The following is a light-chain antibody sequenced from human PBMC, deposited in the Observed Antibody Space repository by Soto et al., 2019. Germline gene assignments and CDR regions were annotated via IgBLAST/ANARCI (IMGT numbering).Light chain of an antibody. CDR2: LNSDGSH. CDR1: SGHSSYA. CDR3: QTWGTGIQV. Sequence: QLVLTQSPSASASLGASVKLTCTLSSGHSSYAIAWHQQQPEKGPRYLIKLNSDGSHSKGDGIPDRFSGSSSGAVCYLTISSLQSEDEADYYCQTWGTGIQVFGGGTKLTVL. J-gene: IGLJ3*02. V-gene: IGLV4-69*01.